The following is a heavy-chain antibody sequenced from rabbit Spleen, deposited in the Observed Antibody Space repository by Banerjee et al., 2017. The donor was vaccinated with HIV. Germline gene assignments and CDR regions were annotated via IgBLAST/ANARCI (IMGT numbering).Heavy chain of an antibody. J-gene: IGHJ4*01. CDR1: GLSLNNNAY. Sequence: QSLEESGGDLVKPGASLTLTCTASGLSLNNNAYMCWVRQAPGKGLEWIACIYTGSSGETYYASWAKGRFTISKTSSTTVTLQVTSLTAADTATNFCTRDSIYGGYAGYGYVTMDYFDLWGPGTLVTVS. V-gene: IGHV1S40*01. D-gene: IGHD6-1*01. CDR3: TRDSIYGGYAGYGYVTMDYFDL. CDR2: IYTGSSGET.